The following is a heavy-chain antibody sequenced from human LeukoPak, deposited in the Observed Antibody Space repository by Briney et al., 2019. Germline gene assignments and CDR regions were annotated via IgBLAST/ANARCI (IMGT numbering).Heavy chain of an antibody. CDR2: ISGSGGST. CDR1: GFTFSSYA. Sequence: GGSLRLSCAASGFTFSSYAMSWVRQAPGKGLEWVSAISGSGGSTYYADSVKGRFTISRDNSKNTLYLQMNSLRAEDTAVYYCAKGYSSSWYGSHFDYWGQGTLVTVSS. D-gene: IGHD6-13*01. J-gene: IGHJ4*02. V-gene: IGHV3-23*01. CDR3: AKGYSSSWYGSHFDY.